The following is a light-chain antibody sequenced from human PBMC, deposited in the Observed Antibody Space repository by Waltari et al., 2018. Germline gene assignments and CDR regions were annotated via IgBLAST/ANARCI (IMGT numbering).Light chain of an antibody. CDR3: QQYNNWPLT. Sequence: EIVMTQSPATLSVSPGERATLSCRASQSITNTLAWYQQNPGQAPRLLIYGASTRATGVPARFSGSGSGTGFTLTISSLQSEDFAVYYCQQYNNWPLTFGQGTKVEIK. J-gene: IGKJ2*01. V-gene: IGKV3-15*01. CDR1: QSITNT. CDR2: GAS.